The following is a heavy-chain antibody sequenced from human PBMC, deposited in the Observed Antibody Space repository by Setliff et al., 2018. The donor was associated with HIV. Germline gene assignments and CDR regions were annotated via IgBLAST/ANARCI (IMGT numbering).Heavy chain of an antibody. V-gene: IGHV1-24*01. CDR1: GSSLTELS. J-gene: IGHJ4*02. D-gene: IGHD3-10*01. Sequence: AASVKVSCKVSGSSLTELSIHWVRQTPGKGLQWMGGFDPEDGPDDGQTIYARKFQGRVTMTEDTSTDTAYMVLARLTSEDTAVYFCATAGPTGAYFHDWGQGTLVTVSS. CDR2: FDPEDGPDDGQT. CDR3: ATAGPTGAYFHD.